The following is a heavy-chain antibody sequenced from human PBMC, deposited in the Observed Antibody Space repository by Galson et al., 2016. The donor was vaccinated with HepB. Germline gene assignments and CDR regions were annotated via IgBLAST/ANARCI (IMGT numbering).Heavy chain of an antibody. D-gene: IGHD3-16*01. J-gene: IGHJ4*02. CDR1: GFTFSSYA. CDR2: IGWSYDT. V-gene: IGHV3-23*01. CDR3: TRDPPHFWGLEFDY. Sequence: SLRLSCAASGFTFSSYAMSWVRQAPGKGLEWVSAIGWSYDTYYADSVRGRFTISRDNSKNTLYLQMNSLRAEDTAVYYCTRDPPHFWGLEFDYWGQGTLVTVSS.